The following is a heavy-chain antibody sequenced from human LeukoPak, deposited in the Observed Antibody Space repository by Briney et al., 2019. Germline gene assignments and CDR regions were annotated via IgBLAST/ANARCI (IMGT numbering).Heavy chain of an antibody. CDR1: GFTFSTYA. CDR2: ISSNGDNT. J-gene: IGHJ4*02. Sequence: PGGSLRLSCSVSGFTFSTYAMHWVRQAPGKGLEYVSAISSNGDNTYYADSVKGRFTISRDNSKNTLYLQMSSLRADDTAVYYCVRGTGYWGQGTPVTVSS. CDR3: VRGTGY. V-gene: IGHV3-64D*06.